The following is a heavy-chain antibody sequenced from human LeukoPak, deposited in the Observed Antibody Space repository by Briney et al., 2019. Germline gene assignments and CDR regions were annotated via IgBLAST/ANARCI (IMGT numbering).Heavy chain of an antibody. CDR3: ARRRGPGYGTFDI. Sequence: SETLSLTCTVSGGSISSSSYYWDWIRQPPGKGLEWIGSIYYSGNTYYNPSLKSRASISVDTSKNQFSLKLSSVTAADTAVYYCARRRGPGYGTFDIWGQGTMVTVSS. V-gene: IGHV4-39*01. CDR2: IYYSGNT. D-gene: IGHD3-10*01. J-gene: IGHJ3*02. CDR1: GGSISSSSYY.